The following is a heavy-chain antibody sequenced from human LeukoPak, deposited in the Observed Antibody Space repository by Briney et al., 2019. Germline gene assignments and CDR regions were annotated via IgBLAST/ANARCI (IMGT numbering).Heavy chain of an antibody. V-gene: IGHV4-59*08. J-gene: IGHJ4*02. CDR1: GGSISSYY. CDR3: ARLTMVRGVIITGPDY. D-gene: IGHD3-10*01. Sequence: SETLSLTCTVSGGSISSYYWGWIRQPPGKGLEWIGYIYYSGSTNYNPSLKSRVTISVDTSKNQFSLKLSSVTAADTAVYYCARLTMVRGVIITGPDYWGQGTLVTVSS. CDR2: IYYSGST.